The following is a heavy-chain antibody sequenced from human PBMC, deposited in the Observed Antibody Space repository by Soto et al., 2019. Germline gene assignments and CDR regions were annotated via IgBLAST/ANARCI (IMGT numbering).Heavy chain of an antibody. D-gene: IGHD1-26*01. Sequence: GGSLRLSCAASGFTFRNYNMNWVRQAPGKGLEWLSYISGASGTIYYADSMQGRFTISRDNSKNTLYLQMNSLRAEDTAVYYCARGGGNFDYWGQGTLVTVSS. CDR1: GFTFRNYN. CDR2: ISGASGTI. J-gene: IGHJ4*02. CDR3: ARGGGNFDY. V-gene: IGHV3-48*01.